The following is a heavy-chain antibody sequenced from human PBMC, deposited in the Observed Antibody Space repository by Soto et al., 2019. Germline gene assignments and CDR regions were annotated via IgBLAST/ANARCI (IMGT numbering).Heavy chain of an antibody. CDR3: ASRSDSGWYLGTFDY. Sequence: QVQLVQSGAEVKKPGSSVKVSCKASGGTFSSYTISWVRQAPGQGLEWMGRIIPILGIANYAQKFQGRVTITADKSTSTAYMDLSSLRSEDTAVYYCASRSDSGWYLGTFDYWGQGTLVTVSS. J-gene: IGHJ4*02. CDR2: IIPILGIA. CDR1: GGTFSSYT. D-gene: IGHD6-19*01. V-gene: IGHV1-69*02.